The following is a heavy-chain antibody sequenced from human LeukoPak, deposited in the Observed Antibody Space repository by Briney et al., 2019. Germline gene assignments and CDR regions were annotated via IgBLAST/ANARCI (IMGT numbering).Heavy chain of an antibody. CDR2: IYYSGST. CDR3: ARSTRGYSYGFDFDY. CDR1: AFIFSGHW. Sequence: PGGSLRLSCEGSAFIFSGHWMNWVRQTPGKGLEWIGYIYYSGSTNYNPSLKSRVTISVDTSKNQFSLKLSSVTAADTAVYYCARSTRGYSYGFDFDYWGQGTLVTVSS. V-gene: IGHV4-59*11. D-gene: IGHD5-18*01. J-gene: IGHJ4*02.